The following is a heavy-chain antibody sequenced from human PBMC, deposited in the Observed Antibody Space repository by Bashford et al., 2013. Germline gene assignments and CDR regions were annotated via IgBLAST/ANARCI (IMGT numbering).Heavy chain of an antibody. CDR2: ISSRSTKT. J-gene: IGHJ5*02. D-gene: IGHD3-9*01. CDR3: AKGVFDMSWFDP. V-gene: IGHV3-11*05. Sequence: RQAPGKGLEWVSYISSRSTKTTYADSVKGRFTISRDDAKNSLNLLMTSLRAEDTAIYYCAKGVFDMSWFDPWGQGTLVTVSS.